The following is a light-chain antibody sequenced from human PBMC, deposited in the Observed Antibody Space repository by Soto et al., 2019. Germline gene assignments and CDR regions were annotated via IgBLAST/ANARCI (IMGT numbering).Light chain of an antibody. CDR1: QTVSSTY. CDR3: QQDGISSPWT. Sequence: EIVLTQSPGTLSLSPGERATLSCRASQTVSSTYLAWYQQKPGQAPRLLIYDASSRATGVPDRFSGSGSGTDCTLTISRLELEDFAVYCWQQDGISSPWTVGRGTKVEIK. J-gene: IGKJ1*01. CDR2: DAS. V-gene: IGKV3-20*01.